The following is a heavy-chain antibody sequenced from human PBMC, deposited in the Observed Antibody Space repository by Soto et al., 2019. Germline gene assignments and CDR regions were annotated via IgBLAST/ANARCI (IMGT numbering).Heavy chain of an antibody. V-gene: IGHV3-11*01. D-gene: IGHD6-19*01. CDR3: ARCSGWYEADAFDM. Sequence: GGSLRLSGAAPGITFGDYEMSGSRQGAGKGPEGVSVLSRVGNRINYADSAKATSSISRANAENPLYRRMESLRVRDTATYFCARCSGWYEADAFDMWGQGTMVT. J-gene: IGHJ3*02. CDR2: LSRVGNRI. CDR1: GITFGDYE.